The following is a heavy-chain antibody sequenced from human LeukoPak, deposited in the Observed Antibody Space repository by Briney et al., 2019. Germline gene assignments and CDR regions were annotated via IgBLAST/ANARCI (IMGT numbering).Heavy chain of an antibody. CDR3: ARAVRRPVTTNYYYMDV. CDR2: IIPIFGTA. J-gene: IGHJ6*03. Sequence: SVKVSCKASGGTFSSYAISWVRQAPGQGLEWMGGIIPIFGTANYAQKFQGRVTITADKSTSTAYMELSSLRSEDTAVYYCARAVRRPVTTNYYYMDVWGKGTTVTVSS. CDR1: GGTFSSYA. V-gene: IGHV1-69*06. D-gene: IGHD4-17*01.